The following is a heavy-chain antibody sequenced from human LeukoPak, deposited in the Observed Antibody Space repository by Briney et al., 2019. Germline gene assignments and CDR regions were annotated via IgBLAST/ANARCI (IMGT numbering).Heavy chain of an antibody. D-gene: IGHD1-26*01. CDR3: ARDPRMKIRGIVPGFFDY. J-gene: IGHJ4*02. V-gene: IGHV3-64*01. CDR2: ISSNGGST. CDR1: GFTFSSYA. Sequence: GGSLRLSCAASGFTFSSYAMHWVRQAPGKGLEYVSAISSNGGSTYYANSVKGRFTISRDNSKNTLYLQMGSLRAEDMAVYYCARDPRMKIRGIVPGFFDYWGQGTLVTVSS.